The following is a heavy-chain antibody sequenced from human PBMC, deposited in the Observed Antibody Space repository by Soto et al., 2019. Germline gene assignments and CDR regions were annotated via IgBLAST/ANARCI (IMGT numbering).Heavy chain of an antibody. Sequence: SETLSLTCTVSGGSISSSSYYWGWIRQPPGKGLEWIGSIYYSGSTYYNPSLKSRVTISVDTSKNQFSLKLSSVTAADTAVYYCARLRFGEPHFDYWGQGTLVTVSS. J-gene: IGHJ4*02. CDR2: IYYSGST. CDR1: GGSISSSSYY. V-gene: IGHV4-39*01. D-gene: IGHD3-10*01. CDR3: ARLRFGEPHFDY.